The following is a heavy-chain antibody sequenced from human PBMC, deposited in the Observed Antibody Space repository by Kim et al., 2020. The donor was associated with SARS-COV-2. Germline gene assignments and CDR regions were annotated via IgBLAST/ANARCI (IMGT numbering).Heavy chain of an antibody. CDR3: ARDLSGSYPTSPYFDY. Sequence: ASVKASCKASGYTFTGYYMHWVRQAPGQGLEWMGWINPNSGGTNYAQKFQGRVTMTRDTSISTAYMELSRLRSDDTAVYYCARDLSGSYPTSPYFDYWGQGTLVTVSS. CDR2: INPNSGGT. V-gene: IGHV1-2*02. J-gene: IGHJ4*02. CDR1: GYTFTGYY. D-gene: IGHD1-26*01.